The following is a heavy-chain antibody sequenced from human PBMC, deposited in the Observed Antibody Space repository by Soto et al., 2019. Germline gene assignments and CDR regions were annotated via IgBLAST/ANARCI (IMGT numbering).Heavy chain of an antibody. V-gene: IGHV1-69*08. CDR2: IIPLLDTT. J-gene: IGHJ4*02. Sequence: GASVKVSCKTSGDTFSNDIITWVRQAPGQGLEWMGRIIPLLDTTNYAQKFQGRVTITADKSTSTAYMELSSLRSEDTAVYYCAWDPMTTVVENVYWGQGTLVTVSS. CDR1: GDTFSNDI. D-gene: IGHD4-17*01. CDR3: AWDPMTTVVENVY.